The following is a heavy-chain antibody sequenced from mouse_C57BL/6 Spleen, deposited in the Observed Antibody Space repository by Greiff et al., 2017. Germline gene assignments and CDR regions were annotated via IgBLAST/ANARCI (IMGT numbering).Heavy chain of an antibody. J-gene: IGHJ4*01. CDR3: ARSGGSSYKAMDY. Sequence: QVQLQQPGAELVMPGASVKLSCKASGYTFTSYWMHWVKQRPGQGLEWIGEIDPSDSYTNYNQKFKGKSTLTVDKSSSTAYMQLSSLTSEDSAVYYCARSGGSSYKAMDYWGQGTSVTVSS. V-gene: IGHV1-69*01. CDR2: IDPSDSYT. D-gene: IGHD1-1*01. CDR1: GYTFTSYW.